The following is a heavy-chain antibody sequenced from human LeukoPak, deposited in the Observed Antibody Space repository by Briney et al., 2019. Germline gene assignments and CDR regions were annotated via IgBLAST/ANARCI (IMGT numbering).Heavy chain of an antibody. J-gene: IGHJ5*02. CDR2: ISAYNGNT. CDR1: GYTFTSYG. CDR3: ARETRRAYDSSGYYPNWFDP. V-gene: IGHV1-18*01. D-gene: IGHD3-22*01. Sequence: ASVKVSCKASGYTFTSYGISWVRQAPGQGLEWMGWISAYNGNTNYAQKLQGRVTMTTDTSTSTAYMELRSLRSDDTAVYYCARETRRAYDSSGYYPNWFDPWGQGTLVTVSS.